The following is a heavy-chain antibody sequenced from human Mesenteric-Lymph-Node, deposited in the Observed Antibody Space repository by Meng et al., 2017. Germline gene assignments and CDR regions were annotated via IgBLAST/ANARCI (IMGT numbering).Heavy chain of an antibody. V-gene: IGHV3-23*01. J-gene: IGHJ3*01. CDR3: AKPYNGGPLAAFHL. Sequence: GGSLRLSCAASGFTFSSYAMSWVRQAPGKGLEWVAALSGTGGSTYYAESVKGRFTISRDNSQNTLYLQMHSLSAADTGTYYCAKPYNGGPLAAFHLWGQGTLVTVSS. CDR1: GFTFSSYA. D-gene: IGHD5-12*01. CDR2: LSGTGGST.